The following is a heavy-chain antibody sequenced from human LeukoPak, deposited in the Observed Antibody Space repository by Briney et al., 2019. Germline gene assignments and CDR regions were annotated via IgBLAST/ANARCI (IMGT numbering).Heavy chain of an antibody. CDR3: ARQIPGPDYYYYGMDV. D-gene: IGHD2-21*01. CDR1: GGSISSSSYY. J-gene: IGHJ6*02. V-gene: IGHV4-39*01. CDR2: IYYSGST. Sequence: SETLSLTCTVSGGSISSSSYYWGWIRQPPGKGLEWIGSIYYSGSTYYNPSLKSRVTISVDTSKNQFSLKLSSVTAADTAVYYCARQIPGPDYYYYGMDVWGQGTTVTVSS.